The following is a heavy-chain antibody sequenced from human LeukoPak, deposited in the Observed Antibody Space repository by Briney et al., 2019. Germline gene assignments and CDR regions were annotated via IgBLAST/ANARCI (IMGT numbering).Heavy chain of an antibody. CDR2: IKSKTDGGTT. J-gene: IGHJ4*02. V-gene: IGHV3-15*01. Sequence: PGGSLRLSCAASGFTFSNAWMSWVRQAPGKGLEWVGRIKSKTDGGTTDYAAPVKGRFTISRDDSKNTLYLQMNSLKTEDTAVYYCTTGRSDILTGYPHWGQGTLVTVSS. CDR3: TTGRSDILTGYPH. D-gene: IGHD3-9*01. CDR1: GFTFSNAW.